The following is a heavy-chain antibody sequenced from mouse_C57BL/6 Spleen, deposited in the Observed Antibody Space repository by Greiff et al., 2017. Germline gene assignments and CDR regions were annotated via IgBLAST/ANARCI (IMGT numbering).Heavy chain of an antibody. D-gene: IGHD1-1*02. J-gene: IGHJ2*01. V-gene: IGHV1-61*01. Sequence: QVQLQQPGAELVRPGSSVKLSCKASGYTFTSYWMDWVKQRPGQGLEWIGNIYPSDSETHYNQKFKDKATLTVDKSSSTAYMQLSSLTSEVSAVYYCARGYGPFDYWGQGTTLTVSS. CDR2: IYPSDSET. CDR1: GYTFTSYW. CDR3: ARGYGPFDY.